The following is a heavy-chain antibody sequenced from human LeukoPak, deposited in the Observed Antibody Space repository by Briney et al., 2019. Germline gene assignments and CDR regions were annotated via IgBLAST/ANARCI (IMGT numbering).Heavy chain of an antibody. CDR1: GFTFSSYW. CDR2: INSDGSST. V-gene: IGHV3-74*01. D-gene: IGHD6-19*01. Sequence: GGSLRLSCAVSGFTFSSYWMHWVRQAPGKGLVWVSRINSDGSSTSYADSVKGRFTISRDNAKNTLYLQMNSLRAEDTAVYYCARDDAYSSGWYLANWFDPWGQGTLVTVSS. J-gene: IGHJ5*02. CDR3: ARDDAYSSGWYLANWFDP.